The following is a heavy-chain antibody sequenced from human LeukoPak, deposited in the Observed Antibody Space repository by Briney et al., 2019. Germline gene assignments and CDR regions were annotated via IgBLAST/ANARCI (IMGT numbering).Heavy chain of an antibody. Sequence: KPSETLSLTCAVSGYSISSGYYWGWIRQPPGKGLEWIGGIYHSGNPYYNPSLKSRVTISVDTSKNQFSLRLRSVTAADTAVYYCARHPLAYYESRGYAGTHFDCWGQGTLVIVSS. D-gene: IGHD3-22*01. V-gene: IGHV4-38-2*01. J-gene: IGHJ4*02. CDR2: IYHSGNP. CDR3: ARHPLAYYESRGYAGTHFDC. CDR1: GYSISSGYY.